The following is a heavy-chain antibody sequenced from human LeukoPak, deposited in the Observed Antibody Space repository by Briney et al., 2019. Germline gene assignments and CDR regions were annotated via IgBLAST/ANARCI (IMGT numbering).Heavy chain of an antibody. CDR3: AKGDDILDY. CDR2: INGSGSFT. D-gene: IGHD1-1*01. Sequence: PGGSLRLSCAASGFTFSNYVMGWVRQAPGKGLQWVSIINGSGSFTSYADSVKGRLTISRDNSKNTLYLQMNSLRAEDTVVYYCAKGDDILDYWGQGTLVTVSS. J-gene: IGHJ4*02. V-gene: IGHV3-23*05. CDR1: GFTFSNYV.